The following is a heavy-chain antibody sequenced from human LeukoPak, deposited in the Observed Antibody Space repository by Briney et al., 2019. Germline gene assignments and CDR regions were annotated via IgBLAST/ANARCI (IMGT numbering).Heavy chain of an antibody. Sequence: PGGSLRLSCAASGFTFSSYAMSWVRQAPGKGREWVSAISGSGDSTYYADSVKGRFTISRDNSKNTLYLQMNSLRAEDTAEYYCAKLALRRGYSYGPFDYWGQGTLVTVSS. V-gene: IGHV3-23*01. CDR2: ISGSGDST. D-gene: IGHD5-18*01. CDR3: AKLALRRGYSYGPFDY. CDR1: GFTFSSYA. J-gene: IGHJ4*02.